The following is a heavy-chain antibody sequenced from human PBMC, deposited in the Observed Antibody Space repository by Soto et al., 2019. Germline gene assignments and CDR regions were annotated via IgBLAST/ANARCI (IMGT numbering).Heavy chain of an antibody. J-gene: IGHJ4*02. D-gene: IGHD6-13*01. CDR3: ARDKSSSHPFDY. CDR2: INAVNGNT. CDR1: GYTFTSYA. Sequence: ASVKVSCKASGYTFTSYAIHWLRQSPGQRLEWMGWINAVNGNTKYAQKFQGRVTITRDTSASTAYMELSSLRSEDTAVYYCARDKSSSHPFDYWGQGTLVTVSS. V-gene: IGHV1-3*01.